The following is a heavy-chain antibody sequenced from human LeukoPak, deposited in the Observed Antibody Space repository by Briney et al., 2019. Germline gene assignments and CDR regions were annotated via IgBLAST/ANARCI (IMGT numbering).Heavy chain of an antibody. V-gene: IGHV3-53*01. CDR2: IYSGGST. D-gene: IGHD3-16*02. Sequence: QPGGSLRLSCAASGFTVSSNYMSWVRQAPGKGLEWVSVIYSGGSTYYADSVKGRFTISRDNSKNTLYLQMNSLRAEDTAVYYCARGVGYYDYVWGSYRSVDYWGQGTLVTVSS. CDR3: ARGVGYYDYVWGSYRSVDY. J-gene: IGHJ4*02. CDR1: GFTVSSNY.